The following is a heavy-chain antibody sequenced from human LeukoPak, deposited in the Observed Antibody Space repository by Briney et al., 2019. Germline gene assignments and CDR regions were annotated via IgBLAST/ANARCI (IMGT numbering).Heavy chain of an antibody. J-gene: IGHJ4*02. CDR1: GFTFSSYA. D-gene: IGHD3-16*01. CDR3: ARGLSSAASGMGGVFDY. Sequence: GGSLRLSCAASGFTFSSYAMSWVRQAPGKGLEWVSGISASGGSTNYADSVKGRFTISRDNSKDTLYLQMNSLRAEDTAVYYCARGLSSAASGMGGVFDYWGQGTLVTVSS. V-gene: IGHV3-23*01. CDR2: ISASGGST.